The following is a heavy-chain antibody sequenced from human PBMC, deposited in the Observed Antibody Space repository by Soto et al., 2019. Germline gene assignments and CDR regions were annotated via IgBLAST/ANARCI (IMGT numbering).Heavy chain of an antibody. CDR3: TRGGNYYFDY. CDR2: INGDGGTI. J-gene: IGHJ4*02. D-gene: IGHD1-7*01. Sequence: EVLLVEAGGGLVQPGGSLRLSCAASGFTFSTSWIHWVRQAPGKGLVWVSRINGDGGTINYADSVKGRFTISRDNAKNTVYLQMNSLSADDTAVYYCTRGGNYYFDYWGQGTLVTVSS. CDR1: GFTFSTSW. V-gene: IGHV3-74*01.